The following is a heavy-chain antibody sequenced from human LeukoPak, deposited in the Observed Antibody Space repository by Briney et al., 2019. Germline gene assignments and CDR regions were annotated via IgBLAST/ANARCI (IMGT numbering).Heavy chain of an antibody. Sequence: APVKVSCKASGYTFTGYYMHWVRQAPGQGLEWMGWINTNSGGTNYAQKLQGRVTMTRDTSISTAYMELSRLRSDDTAVYYCARDGMATAQTSDFDYWSQGTLVTASS. V-gene: IGHV1-2*02. CDR1: GYTFTGYY. CDR3: ARDGMATAQTSDFDY. J-gene: IGHJ4*02. CDR2: INTNSGGT. D-gene: IGHD5-24*01.